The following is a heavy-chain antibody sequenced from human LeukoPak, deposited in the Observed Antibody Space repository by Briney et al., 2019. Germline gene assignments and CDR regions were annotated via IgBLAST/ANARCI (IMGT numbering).Heavy chain of an antibody. Sequence: PGGSLRLSCAASGFTFSTYGMSWVRQAPGKGLEWVSAISGSGGSTNYADSVKGRLTISRDNSKNTLYLQMHSLRAEYTAVCYCLYGSGSYPHVFDIWGQGTMVSVSS. CDR3: LYGSGSYPHVFDI. D-gene: IGHD3-10*01. CDR1: GFTFSTYG. CDR2: ISGSGGST. J-gene: IGHJ3*02. V-gene: IGHV3-23*01.